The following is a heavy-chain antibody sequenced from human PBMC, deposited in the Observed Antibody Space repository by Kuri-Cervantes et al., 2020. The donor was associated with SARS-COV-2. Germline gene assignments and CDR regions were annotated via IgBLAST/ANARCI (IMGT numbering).Heavy chain of an antibody. Sequence: SETLSLTCAVSGYSISSGYYWGWIRQPPGKGLEWIGEINHSGSTDFNPSLKSRVTVSVDTSKSQFSLRLNSVTAADTAVYYCARGGCGGDCSLDYWGKGTLVPVSS. D-gene: IGHD2-21*02. CDR1: GYSISSGYY. J-gene: IGHJ4*02. CDR3: ARGGCGGDCSLDY. CDR2: INHSGST. V-gene: IGHV4-38-2*01.